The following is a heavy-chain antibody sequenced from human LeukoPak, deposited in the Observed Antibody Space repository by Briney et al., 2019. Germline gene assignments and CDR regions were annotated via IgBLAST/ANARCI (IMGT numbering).Heavy chain of an antibody. CDR2: IYSSGST. CDR1: GASFNTGDYY. V-gene: IGHV4-31*03. CDR3: ARGAPPDS. Sequence: SETLSLTCIVSGASFNTGDYYWNWIRQHPGKGLEWIGYIYSSGSTYYNPSLKSRVTISVDTSKNHFSLRLTSVTAADSAVYYCARGAPPDSWGQGTLVTVSS. J-gene: IGHJ4*02.